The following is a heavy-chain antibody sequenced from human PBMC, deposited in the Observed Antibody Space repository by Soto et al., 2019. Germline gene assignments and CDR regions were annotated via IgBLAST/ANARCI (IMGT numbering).Heavy chain of an antibody. D-gene: IGHD2-15*01. V-gene: IGHV3-23*01. CDR1: GFKFNSYT. CDR2: IRGDGSST. Sequence: EVQLLESGGGLVQPGGSLRLSCAASGFKFNSYTMGWVRQAPGKGLVWVSAIRGDGSSTYYADFVKGRFTISRDNSKNTLYMQMTRLRAEDTAVYYCAKPVVVDTIYYYYMDVWGRGTTVTVSS. J-gene: IGHJ6*03. CDR3: AKPVVVDTIYYYYMDV.